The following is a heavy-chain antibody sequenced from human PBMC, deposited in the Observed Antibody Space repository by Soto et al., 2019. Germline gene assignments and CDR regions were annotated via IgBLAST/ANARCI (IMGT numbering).Heavy chain of an antibody. D-gene: IGHD3-22*01. CDR1: GFSLSTSGVG. CDR3: AHRRIDSSRLWNHVSFDI. V-gene: IGHV2-5*02. CDR2: IYWDNDK. J-gene: IGHJ3*02. Sequence: QVTLKESGPTVVNPTQTLTLTCTFSGFSLSTSGVGVGWIRQSPGKALEWLALIYWDNDKYYSPSLMNRLTIAKDTSKNQVVLAMTNMDPVDTGTYYCAHRRIDSSRLWNHVSFDIWGQGTMVTVSS.